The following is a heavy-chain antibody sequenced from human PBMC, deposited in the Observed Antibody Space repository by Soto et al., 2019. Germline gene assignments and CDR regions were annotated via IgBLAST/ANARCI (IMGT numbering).Heavy chain of an antibody. D-gene: IGHD2-2*01. CDR1: GGSISSSNW. V-gene: IGHV4-4*02. CDR2: IYHSGST. CDR3: ARDRPAGHLFDP. Sequence: QVQLQESGPGLVKPSGTLSLTCAVSGGSISSSNWWSWVRQPPGKGLEWIGEIYHSGSTNYNPSLTSRVPQPVDNSKNQFSRKLSSVTAADTAVYYCARDRPAGHLFDPWGQGTLVTVSS. J-gene: IGHJ5*02.